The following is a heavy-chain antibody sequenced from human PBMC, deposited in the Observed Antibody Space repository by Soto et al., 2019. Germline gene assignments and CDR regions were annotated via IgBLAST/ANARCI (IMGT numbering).Heavy chain of an antibody. Sequence: QVQLQLSGPGLMKPSQTLSLTCAISGDSVSSNSAGWNWVRQTPSRGLEWLGRTYYKSKWFHNYAISMNIRITTNPDTSQNQFSLKLHSVTPEDTAVYYCARGSWDDVSGHYYMDVWGKGTTVTVSS. CDR2: TYYKSKWFH. V-gene: IGHV6-1*01. D-gene: IGHD5-12*01. CDR1: GDSVSSNSAG. CDR3: ARGSWDDVSGHYYMDV. J-gene: IGHJ6*03.